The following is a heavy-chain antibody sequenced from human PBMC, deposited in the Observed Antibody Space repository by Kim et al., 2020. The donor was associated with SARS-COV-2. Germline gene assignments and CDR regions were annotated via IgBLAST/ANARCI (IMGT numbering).Heavy chain of an antibody. CDR3: ARDPLIAAAGTVNRPDAFDI. CDR2: TYYRSKWYN. Sequence: SQTLSLTCAISGDSVSSNSAAWNWIRQSPSRGLEWLGRTYYRSKWYNDYAVSVKSRITINPDTSKNQFSLQLNSVTPEDTAVYYCARDPLIAAAGTVNRPDAFDIWGQGTMVTVSS. V-gene: IGHV6-1*01. J-gene: IGHJ3*02. CDR1: GDSVSSNSAA. D-gene: IGHD6-13*01.